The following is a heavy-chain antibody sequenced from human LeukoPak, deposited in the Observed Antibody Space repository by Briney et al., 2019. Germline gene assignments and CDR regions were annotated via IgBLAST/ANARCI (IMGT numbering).Heavy chain of an antibody. V-gene: IGHV4-38-2*02. J-gene: IGHJ5*02. CDR3: ARGYSSSWYLRIGWFDP. Sequence: SETLSLTCTVSGYSISSGYYWGWIRQPPGKGLEWIGSIYYSGSTYYNPSLKSRVTISVDTSKNQFSLKLSSVTAADTAVYYCARGYSSSWYLRIGWFDPWGQGTLVTVSS. D-gene: IGHD6-13*01. CDR2: IYYSGST. CDR1: GYSISSGYY.